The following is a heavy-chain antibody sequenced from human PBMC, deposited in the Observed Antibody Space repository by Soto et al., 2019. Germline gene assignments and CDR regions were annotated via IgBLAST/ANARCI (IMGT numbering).Heavy chain of an antibody. Sequence: EVQLLESGGGVVPPGGSLRLSCVASGFNFKKFAMAWVRQAPGEGLEWVSGISCCGGSTSYADSVKGRFSIGRDDSKNTLSLQMNSLRVEDTAQYYCAKADGEQWLVPHLDNWGQGTLVTVS. CDR1: GFNFKKFA. D-gene: IGHD6-19*01. V-gene: IGHV3-23*01. J-gene: IGHJ4*02. CDR2: ISCCGGST. CDR3: AKADGEQWLVPHLDN.